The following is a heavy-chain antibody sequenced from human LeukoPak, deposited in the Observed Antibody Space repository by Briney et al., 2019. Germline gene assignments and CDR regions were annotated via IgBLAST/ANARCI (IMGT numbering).Heavy chain of an antibody. V-gene: IGHV4-34*01. J-gene: IGHJ3*02. CDR1: GGSFSGYY. CDR3: ARGVRQWLAAGDAFDI. CDR2: INHSGST. D-gene: IGHD6-19*01. Sequence: PSETLSLTCAVYGGSFSGYYWSWIRQPPGKGLEWIGEINHSGSTNYNPSLKSRVTISVDTSKNQFSLKLSSVTPADTAVYYCARGVRQWLAAGDAFDIWGQGTMVTVSS.